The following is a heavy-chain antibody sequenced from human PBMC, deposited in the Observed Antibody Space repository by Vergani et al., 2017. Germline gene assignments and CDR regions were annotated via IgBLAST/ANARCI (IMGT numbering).Heavy chain of an antibody. CDR2: IIPIFGTA. J-gene: IGHJ3*02. D-gene: IGHD3-10*01. Sequence: QVQLVQSGAEVKKPGSSVKVSCKASGATFRSNTISWVRQAPGQGLEWMGGIIPIFGTANYAQKFQGRVTITADESTSTAYMELSSLRSEDTAVYYCARIVGTYYYGSGSYLLGAFDIWGQGTMVTVSS. CDR3: ARIVGTYYYGSGSYLLGAFDI. V-gene: IGHV1-69*12. CDR1: GATFRSNT.